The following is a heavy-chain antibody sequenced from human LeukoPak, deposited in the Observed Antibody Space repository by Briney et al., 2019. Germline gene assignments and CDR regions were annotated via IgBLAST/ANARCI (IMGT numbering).Heavy chain of an antibody. CDR2: IYYSGST. Sequence: SETLSLTCTVSGGSLSGHYWSWIRQPPGKGLEWIGYIYYSGSTNYNPSLKSRVTISVDTSKIQFSLKLSSVTAADTAVYYCARQAAGDYLGYWGQGTLVTVSS. V-gene: IGHV4-59*08. CDR3: ARQAAGDYLGY. D-gene: IGHD2-15*01. J-gene: IGHJ4*02. CDR1: GGSLSGHY.